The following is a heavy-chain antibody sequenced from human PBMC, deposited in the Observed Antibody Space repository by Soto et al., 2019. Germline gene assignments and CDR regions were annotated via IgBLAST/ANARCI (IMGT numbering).Heavy chain of an antibody. D-gene: IGHD6-6*01. V-gene: IGHV3-30*04. Sequence: PGGSLRLSCAASGFTFSSYAMHWVRQAPGKGLEWVAVISYDGSNKYYADSVKGRFTISRDNSKNTLSLQMNSLKAEDTALYYCAKDQGGSSGPYGMDVWGQGTTVTVSS. CDR2: ISYDGSNK. J-gene: IGHJ6*02. CDR1: GFTFSSYA. CDR3: AKDQGGSSGPYGMDV.